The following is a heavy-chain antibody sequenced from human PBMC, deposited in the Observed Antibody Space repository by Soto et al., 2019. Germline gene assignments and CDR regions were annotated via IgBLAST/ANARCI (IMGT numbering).Heavy chain of an antibody. Sequence: SETLSLTCTVSGGSISSGGYYWSWIRQHPGKGLEWIGYIYYSGSTYYNPSLKSRVTISVATSKNQSSLELSSVTAADTAVYYCARDTPHYYDSSGYFDWFDPWGQGTLVTVSS. CDR1: GGSISSGGYY. V-gene: IGHV4-31*03. CDR3: ARDTPHYYDSSGYFDWFDP. D-gene: IGHD3-22*01. J-gene: IGHJ5*01. CDR2: IYYSGST.